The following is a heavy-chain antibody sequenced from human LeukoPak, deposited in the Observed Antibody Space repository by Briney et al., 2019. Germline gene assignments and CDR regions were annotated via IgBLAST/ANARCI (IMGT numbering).Heavy chain of an antibody. CDR3: ARERRWLHLYFDY. CDR2: ISSSSSTI. Sequence: GGSLRLSCAASGFTFSDYALHWVRQAPGKGLEWVSYISSSSSTIYYADSVKGRFTISRDNAKNSLYLQMNSLRAEDTAVYYCARERRWLHLYFDYWGQGTLVTVSS. D-gene: IGHD5-12*01. CDR1: GFTFSDYA. V-gene: IGHV3-48*04. J-gene: IGHJ4*02.